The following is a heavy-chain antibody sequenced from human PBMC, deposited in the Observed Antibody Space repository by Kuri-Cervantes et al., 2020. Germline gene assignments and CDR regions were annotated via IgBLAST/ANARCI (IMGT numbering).Heavy chain of an antibody. J-gene: IGHJ6*02. CDR2: IPYDGSNK. V-gene: IGHV3-30-3*01. CDR3: ARDRAYWVVNGMDV. Sequence: GGSLRLSCAASGFTFSSYAMHWVRQAPGKGLEWVAVIPYDGSNKYYADSVKGRFTISRDNSKNTLYLQMNSLRAEDTAVYYCARDRAYWVVNGMDVWGQGTTVTVSS. CDR1: GFTFSSYA. D-gene: IGHD2-8*02.